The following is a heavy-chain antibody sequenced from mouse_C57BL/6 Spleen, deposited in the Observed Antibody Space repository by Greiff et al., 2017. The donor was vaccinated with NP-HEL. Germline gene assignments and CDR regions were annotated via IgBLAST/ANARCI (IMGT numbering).Heavy chain of an antibody. V-gene: IGHV1-82*01. D-gene: IGHD1-1*01. J-gene: IGHJ1*03. Sequence: QVQLQQSGPELVKPGASVKISCKASGYAFSSSWMNWVKQRPGKGLEWIGRIYPGDGDTNYNGKFKGKATLTADKSSSTAYMQLSSLTSEDSAVYFCARVEYYGSRPLYFDVWGTGTTVTVSS. CDR3: ARVEYYGSRPLYFDV. CDR1: GYAFSSSW. CDR2: IYPGDGDT.